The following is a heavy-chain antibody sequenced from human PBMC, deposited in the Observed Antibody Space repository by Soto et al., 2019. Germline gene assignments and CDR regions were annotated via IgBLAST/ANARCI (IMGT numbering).Heavy chain of an antibody. D-gene: IGHD3-16*01. Sequence: SETLSLTCTVSGGSISSNSYYWDWIRQPPGKGLEWIGSIYYSGTTYYNPSLKSRVTISVYTSKNQFSLNLSSVTAADTAVYYCARHAAYDSLWGNYEEHDYWGQGTLATVSS. CDR2: IYYSGTT. J-gene: IGHJ4*02. V-gene: IGHV4-39*01. CDR3: ARHAAYDSLWGNYEEHDY. CDR1: GGSISSNSYY.